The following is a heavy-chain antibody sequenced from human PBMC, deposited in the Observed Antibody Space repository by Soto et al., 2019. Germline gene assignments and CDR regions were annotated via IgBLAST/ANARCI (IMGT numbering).Heavy chain of an antibody. J-gene: IGHJ4*02. CDR2: IYYSGST. D-gene: IGHD5-18*01. Sequence: QLQLQESGPGLVKPSETLSLTCTVSGGSISSSSYYWGWIRQPPGKGLEWIGSIYYSGSTYYNPSLKSRVTISVDTSKNQFSLKLSSVTAADTAVYYCARRSFDGRGATAMVTPVDYWGQGTLVTVSS. CDR3: ARRSFDGRGATAMVTPVDY. CDR1: GGSISSSSYY. V-gene: IGHV4-39*01.